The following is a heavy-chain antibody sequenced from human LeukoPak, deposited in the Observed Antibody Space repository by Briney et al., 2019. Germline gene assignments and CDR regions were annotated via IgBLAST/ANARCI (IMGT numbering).Heavy chain of an antibody. D-gene: IGHD5-18*01. CDR3: ARADTAMVPGSYYYYMDV. CDR1: GGSISSYY. V-gene: IGHV4-4*07. J-gene: IGHJ6*03. Sequence: PSETLSLTCTVSGGSISSYYWSWIRQPAGKGLEWIGRIYTSGSTNYSPSLKSRVTISVDKSKNQFSLKLSSVTAADTAVYYCARADTAMVPGSYYYYMDVWGKGTTVTVSS. CDR2: IYTSGST.